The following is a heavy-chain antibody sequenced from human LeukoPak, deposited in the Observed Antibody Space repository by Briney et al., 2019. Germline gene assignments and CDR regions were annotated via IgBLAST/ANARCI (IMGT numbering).Heavy chain of an antibody. V-gene: IGHV1-69*13. CDR1: GGTFSSYA. CDR2: IIPIFGTA. D-gene: IGHD1-26*01. CDR3: ARGHIGSYSEIDY. Sequence: ASVTVSCTASGGTFSSYAISWVRQAPGQGLEWMGGIIPIFGTANYAQKFQGRVTITADESTSTAYMELSSLRSEDTAVYYCARGHIGSYSEIDYWGQGTLVTVSS. J-gene: IGHJ4*02.